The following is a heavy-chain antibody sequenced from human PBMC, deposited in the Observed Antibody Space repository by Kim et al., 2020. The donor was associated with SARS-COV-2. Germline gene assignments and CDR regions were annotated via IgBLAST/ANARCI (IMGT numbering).Heavy chain of an antibody. CDR3: AKDHQSSFDY. CDR2: ITGSGGST. Sequence: GGSLRLSCAASGFTFSASVMRWVRQAPGKGLEWVSTITGSGGSTFYADSVKGRFTISRDNSKNTLYLQMNSLRAEDTAVYYCAKDHQSSFDYCGQGSLVT. J-gene: IGHJ4*02. CDR1: GFTFSASV. D-gene: IGHD3-16*02. V-gene: IGHV3-23*01.